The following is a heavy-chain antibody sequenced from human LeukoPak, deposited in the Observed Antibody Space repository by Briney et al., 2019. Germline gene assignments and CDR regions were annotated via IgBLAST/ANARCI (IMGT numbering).Heavy chain of an antibody. V-gene: IGHV4-61*01. CDR2: IYYSGST. D-gene: IGHD6-13*01. J-gene: IGHJ4*02. CDR1: GDSISSSSYY. CDR3: ARGLMMAVAGRGEFHY. Sequence: SETLSLTCTVSGDSISSSSYYWSWIRQPPGKGLEWIGYIYYSGSTNYNPSLKSRVTISVDTSKNQFSLKLSSVTAADTAVYYCARGLMMAVAGRGEFHYWGQGTLVTVSS.